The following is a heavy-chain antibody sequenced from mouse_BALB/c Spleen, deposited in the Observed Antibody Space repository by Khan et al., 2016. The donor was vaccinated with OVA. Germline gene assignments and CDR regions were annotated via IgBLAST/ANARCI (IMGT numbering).Heavy chain of an antibody. D-gene: IGHD2-4*01. V-gene: IGHV3-2*02. J-gene: IGHJ3*01. Sequence: EVKLLESGPGLVKPSQSLSLTYTVTGYSITSEYAWNWIRQFPGNKLEWMGYINYSGNTRFNPSLKSRTSITRDTSKNQFFLQLNSVTTEDTATYYCARKDYYDYDPFPYWGQGTLVTVSA. CDR2: INYSGNT. CDR3: ARKDYYDYDPFPY. CDR1: GYSITSEYA.